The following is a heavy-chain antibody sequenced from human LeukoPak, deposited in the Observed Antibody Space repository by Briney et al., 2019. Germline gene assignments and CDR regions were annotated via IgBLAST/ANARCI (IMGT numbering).Heavy chain of an antibody. D-gene: IGHD3-10*01. J-gene: IGHJ6*02. CDR2: ISAYNGAT. CDR3: ARDQLRYYGSNNYYSDMDF. V-gene: IGHV1-18*01. CDR1: GYTFTSYA. Sequence: ASVKVSCKASGYTFTSYAIAWVRQAPGRGLEWMGWISAYNGATNYAQKFRGRVTMTTDTSTKTGYMELRILTSDDTAVYFCARDQLRYYGSNNYYSDMDFWGQGTTVTVSS.